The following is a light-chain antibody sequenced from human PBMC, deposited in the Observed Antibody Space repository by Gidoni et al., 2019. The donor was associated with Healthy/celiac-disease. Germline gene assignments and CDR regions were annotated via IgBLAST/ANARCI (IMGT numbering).Light chain of an antibody. J-gene: IGLJ7*01. Sequence: QSALTQPASVSGSPGQSITISCTGTSSDAGGYHYDSWYHPHPGKAPKLMIYDVSNRPSGVSNRFSGSKSGNTASLTISGLQAEDEADYYCSSYTSSSTPAVFGGGTQLTVL. CDR2: DVS. CDR1: SSDAGGYHY. CDR3: SSYTSSSTPAV. V-gene: IGLV2-14*01.